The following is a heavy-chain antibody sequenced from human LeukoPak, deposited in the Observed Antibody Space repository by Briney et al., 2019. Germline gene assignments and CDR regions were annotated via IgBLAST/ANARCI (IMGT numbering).Heavy chain of an antibody. CDR1: GFTFSSYS. J-gene: IGHJ4*02. CDR2: ISSSSSTI. D-gene: IGHD3-22*01. V-gene: IGHV3-48*02. Sequence: PGGSLRLSCAASGFTFSSYSMNWVRQAPGKGLEWVSYISSSSSTIYYADSVKGRFTISRDNAKNSLYLQMNSLRDEDTAVYYCARVDPLYYYDRGTFDYWGQGTLVTVSS. CDR3: ARVDPLYYYDRGTFDY.